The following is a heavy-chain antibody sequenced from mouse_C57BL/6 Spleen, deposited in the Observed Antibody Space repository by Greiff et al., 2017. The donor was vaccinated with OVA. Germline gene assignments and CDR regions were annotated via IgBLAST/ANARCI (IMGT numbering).Heavy chain of an antibody. J-gene: IGHJ2*01. V-gene: IGHV14-4*01. D-gene: IGHD1-1*01. Sequence: VQLQQSGAELVRPGASVKLSCTASGFNIKDDYMHWVKQRPEQGLEWIGWIVPENGDTEYASKFQGKATITADTSSNPAYLQFSSLTSEDTAVYYCTIYYYGSSTLDYWGQGTTLTVSS. CDR1: GFNIKDDY. CDR2: IVPENGDT. CDR3: TIYYYGSSTLDY.